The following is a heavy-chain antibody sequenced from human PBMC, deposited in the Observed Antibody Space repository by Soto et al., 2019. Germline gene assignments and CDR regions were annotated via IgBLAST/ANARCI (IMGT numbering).Heavy chain of an antibody. CDR3: ARDGGGTAMPKGGMDV. Sequence: QVQLVESGGGVVQPGRSLRLSCAASGFTFSSYGMHWVRQAPGKGLEWVAVIWYDGSKKYYADSVKGRFTISRDNSKNTLYLQMNSLRAEDTAVYYCARDGGGTAMPKGGMDVWGQGTTVTVSS. CDR1: GFTFSSYG. D-gene: IGHD5-18*01. J-gene: IGHJ6*02. V-gene: IGHV3-33*01. CDR2: IWYDGSKK.